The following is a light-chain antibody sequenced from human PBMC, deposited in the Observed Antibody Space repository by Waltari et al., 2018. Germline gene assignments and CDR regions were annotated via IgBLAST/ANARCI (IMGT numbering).Light chain of an antibody. CDR2: DVS. J-gene: IGLJ1*01. V-gene: IGLV2-14*03. CDR1: RSAVGSSYY. Sequence: SALTQPASVSVSPGQALSIPCSGTRSAVGSSYYVSWYQPYPGKAPQLVIHDVSSRPSGTSDRFSGSKSGNTASLIIAGLQADDEADYYCSSYTASRHYVFGTGTKVTVL. CDR3: SSYTASRHYV.